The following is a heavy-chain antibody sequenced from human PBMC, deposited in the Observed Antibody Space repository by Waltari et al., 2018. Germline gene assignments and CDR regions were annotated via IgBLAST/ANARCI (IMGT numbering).Heavy chain of an antibody. V-gene: IGHV1-2*02. CDR2: INPSSGGA. Sequence: QVQLVQSGTEVKKPGASVKVSCKASGYTFIDYYMHWVRQAPGQGLEWMGWINPSSGGAKDAQNVQGRVTMTRDTSSRTVYIELSRLTYDDTAMYYCARDGGFDFWGQGTLVSVSS. J-gene: IGHJ4*02. D-gene: IGHD2-15*01. CDR3: ARDGGFDF. CDR1: GYTFIDYY.